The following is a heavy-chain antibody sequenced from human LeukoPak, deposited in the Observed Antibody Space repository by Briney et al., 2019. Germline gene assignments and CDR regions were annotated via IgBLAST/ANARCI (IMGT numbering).Heavy chain of an antibody. J-gene: IGHJ4*02. Sequence: SVKVSCKASGYTFTSHGISRVRLAPGQGLEWMGWIIPIFGTANYAQKFQDRVTITADKSTRTAYMELSSLRSEDTAVYYCARDNDSRDPPHFDYWGQGTLVTVSS. V-gene: IGHV1-69*06. CDR2: IIPIFGTA. CDR1: GYTFTSHG. D-gene: IGHD3-16*01. CDR3: ARDNDSRDPPHFDY.